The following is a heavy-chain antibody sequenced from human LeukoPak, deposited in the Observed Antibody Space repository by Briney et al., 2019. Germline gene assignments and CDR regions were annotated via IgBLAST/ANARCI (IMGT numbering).Heavy chain of an antibody. CDR1: GYTFTDYY. CDR2: INPNSGGT. D-gene: IGHD6-13*01. V-gene: IGHV1-2*02. Sequence: ASVKVSCKASGYTFTDYYMHWVRQAPGQGLEWMGWINPNSGGTNYAQKFQGRVTMTRDTSISTAYMELSRLRSDDTAVYYCARGFGLNSWLLDYWGQGTLVTVSS. CDR3: ARGFGLNSWLLDY. J-gene: IGHJ4*02.